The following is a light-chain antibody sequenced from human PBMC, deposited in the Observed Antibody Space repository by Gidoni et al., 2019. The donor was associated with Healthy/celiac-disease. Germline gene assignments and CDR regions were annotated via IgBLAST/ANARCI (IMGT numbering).Light chain of an antibody. CDR1: SSNIGSNT. J-gene: IGLJ3*02. Sequence: QSVLTQPPSASGTPGQRVTISCSGSSSNIGSNTVNWYHQLPGTAPKLLIYSNNQRPSGVPDRFSGSKSGTSASLAFSGLQSEDEADYYCAAWDDSLNGLVFGGGTKLTVL. CDR2: SNN. CDR3: AAWDDSLNGLV. V-gene: IGLV1-44*01.